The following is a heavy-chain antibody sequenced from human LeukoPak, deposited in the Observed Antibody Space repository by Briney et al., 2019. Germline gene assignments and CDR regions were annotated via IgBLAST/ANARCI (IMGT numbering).Heavy chain of an antibody. CDR2: ISGSGGST. D-gene: IGHD2-2*01. CDR1: GFTFSSHA. Sequence: GSLRLSCAASGFTFSSHAMSWVRQAPGKGLEWVSAISGSGGSTYYADSVKGRFTISRDNSKNTLYLQMNSLRAEDTAVYYCAKEGDIVVVPAAPVYYWGQGTLVTVSS. CDR3: AKEGDIVVVPAAPVYY. J-gene: IGHJ4*02. V-gene: IGHV3-23*01.